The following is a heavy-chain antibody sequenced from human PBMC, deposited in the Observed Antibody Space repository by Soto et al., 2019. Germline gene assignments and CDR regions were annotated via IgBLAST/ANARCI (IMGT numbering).Heavy chain of an antibody. J-gene: IGHJ4*02. V-gene: IGHV3-33*01. Sequence: GGSLRLSCAASGFTFSSYGMHWVRQAPGKGLEWVAVIWYDGSNKYYADSVKGRFTISRDNSKNTLYLQMNSLRAEDTAVYYCARGSGHVDIVATDRQAYFDYWGQGTLVTVSS. D-gene: IGHD5-12*01. CDR3: ARGSGHVDIVATDRQAYFDY. CDR2: IWYDGSNK. CDR1: GFTFSSYG.